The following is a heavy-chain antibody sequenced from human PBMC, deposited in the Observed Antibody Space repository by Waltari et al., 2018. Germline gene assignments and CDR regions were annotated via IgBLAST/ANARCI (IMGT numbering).Heavy chain of an antibody. CDR3: ARAVEPYGDYGFDY. CDR2: ISSGSSTR. D-gene: IGHD4-17*01. CDR1: GFTFSSYS. J-gene: IGHJ4*02. Sequence: EVQLVESGGGLVQPGGSLRLSCAASGFTFSSYSMNWVRQAPGKGREWGSYISSGSSTRYYADLVKGRFTISRDNAKNSLYLQMNSLRAEDTAVYYCARAVEPYGDYGFDYWGQGTLVTVSS. V-gene: IGHV3-48*01.